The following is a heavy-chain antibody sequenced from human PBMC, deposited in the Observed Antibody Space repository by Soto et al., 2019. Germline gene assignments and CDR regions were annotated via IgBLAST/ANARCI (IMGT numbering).Heavy chain of an antibody. CDR3: AKCGYDSNGRFLRYFQH. J-gene: IGHJ1*01. CDR2: VLGGGGST. D-gene: IGHD3-22*01. Sequence: PGGSLRLSCAASGFTFSSYAMSWVRQTPGKGLEWVSGVLGGGGSTFYADSVEGRFTISRDNSNNTLYLQMSSLRAEDTAVYYCAKCGYDSNGRFLRYFQHWGQGT. V-gene: IGHV3-23*01. CDR1: GFTFSSYA.